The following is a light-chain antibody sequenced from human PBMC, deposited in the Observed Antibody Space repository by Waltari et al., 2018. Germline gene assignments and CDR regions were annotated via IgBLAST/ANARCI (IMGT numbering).Light chain of an antibody. Sequence: QSALTQPASVSGSPGQSITISCTGTSSDRGFYNLSPWYQQHPDKAPKLLVYEVIERPSGVSNRFSGSKSGNTASLTISGLQAEDEADYYCCSYVGRNIWVFGGGTKVTVL. J-gene: IGLJ3*02. CDR2: EVI. CDR3: CSYVGRNIWV. V-gene: IGLV2-23*02. CDR1: SSDRGFYNL.